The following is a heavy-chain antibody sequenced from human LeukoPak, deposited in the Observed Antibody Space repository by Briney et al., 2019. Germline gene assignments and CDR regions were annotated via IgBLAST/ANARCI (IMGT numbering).Heavy chain of an antibody. CDR2: IWYDGSNK. D-gene: IGHD4-17*01. CDR3: AKAGYGDYDIP. Sequence: GGSLRLSCAASGFTFSSYGMRWVRQAPGKGLEWVAVIWYDGSNKYYADSVKGRFTISRDNSKNTLYLQMNSLRAEDTAVYYCAKAGYGDYDIPWGQGTLVTVSS. V-gene: IGHV3-33*06. J-gene: IGHJ4*02. CDR1: GFTFSSYG.